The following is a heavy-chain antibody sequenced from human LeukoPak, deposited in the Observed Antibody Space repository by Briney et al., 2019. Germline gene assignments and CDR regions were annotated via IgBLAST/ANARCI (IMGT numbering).Heavy chain of an antibody. V-gene: IGHV3-23*01. CDR2: ISGSGGST. Sequence: GGSLRLSCAASGFTFSSYAMSWVRQAPGKGLEWVSAISGSGGSTYYADSVKGRFTISRDNSKNTLYLQMNSLRAEDTAVYYCXXXXKQLVFVRGYYFDDWGQGTLVTVSS. CDR1: GFTFSSYA. D-gene: IGHD6-13*01. CDR3: XXXXKQLVFVRGYYFDD. J-gene: IGHJ4*02.